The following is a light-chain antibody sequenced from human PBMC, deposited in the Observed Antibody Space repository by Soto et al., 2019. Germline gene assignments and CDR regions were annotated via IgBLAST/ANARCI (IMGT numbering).Light chain of an antibody. V-gene: IGKV3D-15*01. Sequence: ETVVMQSPATLYVPPWERATLYCRASHSVSSKLAWYQQNPGQAPRLLIYGASTRAAGIPARFSGSGSGTEFTLSISSLQSDDSAVYYCQQYNTWPPITFGQATRLEI. J-gene: IGKJ5*01. CDR3: QQYNTWPPIT. CDR1: HSVSSK. CDR2: GAS.